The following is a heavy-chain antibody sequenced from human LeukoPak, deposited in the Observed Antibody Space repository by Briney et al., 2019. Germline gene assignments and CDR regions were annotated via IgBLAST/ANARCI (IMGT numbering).Heavy chain of an antibody. CDR3: ASTPDYYDSSGYSDY. Sequence: SETLSLTCTMSGDSSDHESYYWAWIRQPPGKGLEWVGTVFYIGTTYYHSSLESRATISVDQSKNQFPLRLTSVTAADTAVYYCASTPDYYDSSGYSDYWGQGTLVTVSS. CDR1: GDSSDHESYY. D-gene: IGHD3-22*01. V-gene: IGHV4-39*01. CDR2: VFYIGTT. J-gene: IGHJ4*02.